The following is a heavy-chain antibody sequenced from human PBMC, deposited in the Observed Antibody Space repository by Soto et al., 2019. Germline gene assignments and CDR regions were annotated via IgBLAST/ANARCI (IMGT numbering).Heavy chain of an antibody. CDR3: AIGRYCISTSCYKRASYGMDV. J-gene: IGHJ6*02. CDR1: GGTFSSYA. CDR2: IIPIFGTA. Sequence: QVQLVQSGAEVKKPGSSVKVSCKASGGTFSSYAISWVRQAPGQGLEWMGGIIPIFGTANYAQKFQGRVTITADESTSTAYRELSSLRSEDTAVYYCAIGRYCISTSCYKRASYGMDVWGQGTTVTVSS. V-gene: IGHV1-69*12. D-gene: IGHD2-2*02.